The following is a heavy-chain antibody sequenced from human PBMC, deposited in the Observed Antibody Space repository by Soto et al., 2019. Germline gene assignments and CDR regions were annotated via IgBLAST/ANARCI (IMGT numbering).Heavy chain of an antibody. D-gene: IGHD6-25*01. J-gene: IGHJ4*02. CDR2: LNSDGSRT. CDR1: GFTFRDSW. V-gene: IGHV3-74*01. Sequence: EVQLVESGGGLVQPGGSLRVSCAASGFTFRDSWMHWVRQAPGKGLVWVSGLNSDGSRTTTADSVKGRFTISRDNAKNTLYLQMNSLRAEDTAVYYCARESAAGNFDYWGQGTLVTVSS. CDR3: ARESAAGNFDY.